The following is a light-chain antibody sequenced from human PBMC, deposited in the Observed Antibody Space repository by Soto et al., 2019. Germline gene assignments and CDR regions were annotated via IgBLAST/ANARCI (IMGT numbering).Light chain of an antibody. CDR1: QSVSSDY. J-gene: IGKJ4*01. Sequence: EIVLTQSPGTLSLSPGERATLSCRTSQSVSSDYLAWYQQTPGQAPRLLIHGASSRATGIPDRFSGSGSGTDFNLTISRLEPEDFAVYYCQQYGSSPLTFGGGTKVEIK. CDR2: GAS. CDR3: QQYGSSPLT. V-gene: IGKV3-20*01.